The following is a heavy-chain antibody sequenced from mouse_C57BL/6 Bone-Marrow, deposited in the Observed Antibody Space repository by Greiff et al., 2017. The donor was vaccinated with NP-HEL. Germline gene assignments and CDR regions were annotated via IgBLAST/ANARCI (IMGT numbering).Heavy chain of an antibody. Sequence: EVKVVESGGGLVKPGGSLKLSCAASGFTFSSYAMSWVRQTPEKRLEWVATISDGGSYTYYPDNVKGRFTISRDNAKNNLYLQMSHLKSEDTAMYYCAREGPIYYDYGFAYWGQGTLVTVSA. CDR2: ISDGGSYT. J-gene: IGHJ3*01. V-gene: IGHV5-4*01. CDR1: GFTFSSYA. D-gene: IGHD2-4*01. CDR3: AREGPIYYDYGFAY.